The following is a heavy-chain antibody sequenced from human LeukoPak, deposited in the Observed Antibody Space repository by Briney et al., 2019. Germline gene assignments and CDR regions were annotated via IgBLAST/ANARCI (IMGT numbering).Heavy chain of an antibody. CDR2: ISDSGGST. J-gene: IGHJ6*02. V-gene: IGHV3-64D*09. CDR3: VRGYSFGPYGMDV. CDR1: GFPFSSYA. Sequence: GGSLRLSCSASGFPFSSYAMHWVRQAPGKGLEYVSAISDSGGSTYYADSVKGRFTISRDNSQNTLYLQMSSLRAEDTAVYFCVRGYSFGPYGMDVWGQGTTVTVSS. D-gene: IGHD2-15*01.